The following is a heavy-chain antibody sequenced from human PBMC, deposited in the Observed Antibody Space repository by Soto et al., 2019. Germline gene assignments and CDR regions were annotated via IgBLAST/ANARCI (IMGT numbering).Heavy chain of an antibody. CDR2: INAGNGNT. J-gene: IGHJ4*02. V-gene: IGHV1-3*01. CDR3: ATGRTPTKMAVAGQLDY. CDR1: GYTFTSYA. Sequence: QVQLVQSGAEVKKPGASVKVSCKASGYTFTSYAMHWVRQAPGQRLEWMGWINAGNGNTKYSQKFQGRVTITRDTSASTAYMELSSLRSEDTAVYYCATGRTPTKMAVAGQLDYWGQGTLVTVSS. D-gene: IGHD6-19*01.